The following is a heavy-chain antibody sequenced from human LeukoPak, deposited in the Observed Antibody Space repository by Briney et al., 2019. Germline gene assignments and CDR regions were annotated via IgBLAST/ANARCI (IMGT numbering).Heavy chain of an antibody. CDR2: IIPILGIA. CDR1: GGTFSSYA. V-gene: IGHV1-69*04. Sequence: SVKVSCKASGGTFSSYAISWVRQAPGQGLEWMGRIIPILGIANYAQKFQGRVTITADKSTSTAYMELSSLRSDDTAVYYCAREWSLYYFDYWGQGTLVTVSS. CDR3: AREWSLYYFDY. J-gene: IGHJ4*02. D-gene: IGHD2-15*01.